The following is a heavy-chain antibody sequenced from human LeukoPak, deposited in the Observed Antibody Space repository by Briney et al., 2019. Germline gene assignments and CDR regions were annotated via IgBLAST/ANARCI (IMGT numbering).Heavy chain of an antibody. J-gene: IGHJ3*02. D-gene: IGHD6-13*01. CDR3: ARVRAIAAYDAFDI. Sequence: SETLSLTCAVYGGSFSGYYWSWIRQPPGKGLEWIGEINHSGSTNYNPSLKSRVTISVDTSKNQFSLKLSSVTAADTAVYYCARVRAIAAYDAFDIWGQGTIVTVSS. CDR2: INHSGST. CDR1: GGSFSGYY. V-gene: IGHV4-34*01.